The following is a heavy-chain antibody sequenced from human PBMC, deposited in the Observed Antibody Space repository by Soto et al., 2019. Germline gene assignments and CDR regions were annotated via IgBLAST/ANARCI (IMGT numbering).Heavy chain of an antibody. CDR1: GFTFISYG. CDR2: ISYDGSNK. D-gene: IGHD6-19*01. Sequence: PGGSLRLSCAASGFTFISYGMHWVRQAPCKGLEWVAVISYDGSNKYYADSVKGRFTISRDNSKNTLYLQMNSLRAEDTAVYYCAKAVAVAGSLSFDYWGQGTLVTVSS. CDR3: AKAVAVAGSLSFDY. J-gene: IGHJ4*01. V-gene: IGHV3-30*18.